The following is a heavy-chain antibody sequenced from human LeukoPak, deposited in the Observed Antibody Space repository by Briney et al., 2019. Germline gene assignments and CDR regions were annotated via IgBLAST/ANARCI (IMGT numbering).Heavy chain of an antibody. Sequence: PGGSLRLSCAASGFTFSSYSMNWVRQAPGKGLEWVSYISSSSSTIYYADSVKGRFTISRDNAKNSLYLQMNSLRAEDTAVYYCARGEGGYGGDWFDPWGQGTLVTVSS. J-gene: IGHJ5*02. CDR3: ARGEGGYGGDWFDP. V-gene: IGHV3-48*01. CDR1: GFTFSSYS. D-gene: IGHD3-16*01. CDR2: ISSSSSTI.